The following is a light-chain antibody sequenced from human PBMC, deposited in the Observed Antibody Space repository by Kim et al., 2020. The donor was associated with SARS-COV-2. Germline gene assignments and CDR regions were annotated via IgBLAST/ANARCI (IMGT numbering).Light chain of an antibody. CDR1: SNDVGGFDY. V-gene: IGLV2-14*03. CDR3: SSYSSSTAVL. Sequence: QSALTQPASVSGSPGQSITISCAGTSNDVGGFDYVSWYQQHPGKAPKLMIYDVFNRPSGVPNRFSASKSGNTASLTISGLHAEDEANYYCSSYSSSTAVLFGGRTQLTVL. J-gene: IGLJ2*01. CDR2: DVF.